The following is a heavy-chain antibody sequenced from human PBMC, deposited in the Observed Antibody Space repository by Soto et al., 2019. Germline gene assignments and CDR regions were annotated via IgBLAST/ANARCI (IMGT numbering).Heavy chain of an antibody. J-gene: IGHJ6*02. V-gene: IGHV3-30*18. CDR3: AKDLQAYGDYNYYYYGMDV. CDR1: GSTLTTFG. CDR2: ISYDGHNK. Sequence: QVQLVESGGGVVQPGGSLRLSCTASGSTLTTFGIHWVRQAPGKGLEWVALISYDGHNKYYSDSVKGRFTISRDNYKNTLSLQRNSLRAEDTAVYYCAKDLQAYGDYNYYYYGMDVWGQGTTVSVSS. D-gene: IGHD4-17*01.